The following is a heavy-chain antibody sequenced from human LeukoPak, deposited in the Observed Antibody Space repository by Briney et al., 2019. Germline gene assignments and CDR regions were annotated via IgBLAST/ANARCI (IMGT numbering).Heavy chain of an antibody. D-gene: IGHD1-14*01. J-gene: IGHJ3*02. CDR3: ARSRGSDNRAFDI. Sequence: GESLKISCEGSGYSFTNYWIAWVRQMPGKGLEWMGIIYPGDSGTRYSPSFQGQVTISADKSISTAYLQWSSLKASDTAIYYCARSRGSDNRAFDIWGQGTMVTVSS. V-gene: IGHV5-51*01. CDR1: GYSFTNYW. CDR2: IYPGDSGT.